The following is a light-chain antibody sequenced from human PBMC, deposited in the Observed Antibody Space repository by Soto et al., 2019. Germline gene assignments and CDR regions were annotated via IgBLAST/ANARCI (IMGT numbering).Light chain of an antibody. J-gene: IGLJ3*02. V-gene: IGLV4-69*02. CDR2: LKSDGSH. CDR3: QTWGTGIQV. CDR1: SGHSSYA. Sequence: QLVLTQSPSASASLGASVKLTCTLSSGHSSYAIAWHQQQPEKGPRYLMKLKSDGSHSKGDGIPDRFSGSSSGAERYLTISSLQPEDEADYYCQTWGTGIQVFGGGTQLTVL.